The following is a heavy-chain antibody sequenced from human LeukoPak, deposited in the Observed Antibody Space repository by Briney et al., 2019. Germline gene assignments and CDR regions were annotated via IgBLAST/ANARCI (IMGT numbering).Heavy chain of an antibody. CDR1: GGTFSSYA. CDR3: ARADHRLGEGFDY. D-gene: IGHD3-16*01. V-gene: IGHV1-69*13. Sequence: SVKVSCKASGGTFSSYAISWVRQAPGQGLEWMGGIIPIFGTANYAQKFQGRVTITADESTSTAYMELSSLRSDDTAVYYCARADHRLGEGFDYWGQGTLVTVSS. J-gene: IGHJ4*02. CDR2: IIPIFGTA.